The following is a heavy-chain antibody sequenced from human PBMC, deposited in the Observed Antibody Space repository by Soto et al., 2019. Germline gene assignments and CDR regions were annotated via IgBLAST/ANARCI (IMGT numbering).Heavy chain of an antibody. CDR2: ISYDGSNK. J-gene: IGHJ6*02. CDR1: GFTFSSYG. Sequence: QVQLVESGGGVVQPGRSLRLSCAASGFTFSSYGMHWVRQAPGKGLEWVAVISYDGSNKYYADSVKGRFTISRDNSKNSLYLQMKSLKAEDTAVYYCAKGGFGYSNYYYYGMDVWGQGTTVTVSS. V-gene: IGHV3-30*18. CDR3: AKGGFGYSNYYYYGMDV. D-gene: IGHD4-4*01.